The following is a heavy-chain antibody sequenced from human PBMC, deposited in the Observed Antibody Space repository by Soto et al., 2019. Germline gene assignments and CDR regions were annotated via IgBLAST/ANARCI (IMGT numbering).Heavy chain of an antibody. CDR2: ISGSGGST. CDR1: GFTFSSYA. V-gene: IGHV3-23*01. CDR3: AKVRMSVVVITEYFDY. D-gene: IGHD3-22*01. J-gene: IGHJ4*02. Sequence: EVQLLESGGGLVQPGGSLRLSCAASGFTFSSYAMSWVRQAPGKGLEWVSAISGSGGSTYYADSVKGRFTISRDNSKNTLYLQMNSLRAEDTAVYYCAKVRMSVVVITEYFDYWGQGTLVTVSS.